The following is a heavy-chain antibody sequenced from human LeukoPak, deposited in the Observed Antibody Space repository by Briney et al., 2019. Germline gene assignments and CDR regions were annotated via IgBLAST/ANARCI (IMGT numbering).Heavy chain of an antibody. J-gene: IGHJ4*02. V-gene: IGHV3-23*01. D-gene: IGHD6-13*01. CDR1: GFTFNNYV. CDR2: VSGTGDST. CDR3: AKASREYSSTWYY. Sequence: GGSLRLSCAASGFTFNNYVMSWVRQAPGKGLEWVSGVSGTGDSTYYADSVKGRFTISRDNFKNRLYLQMNSLRDDDTAVYYCAKASREYSSTWYYWGQGTLVTVSS.